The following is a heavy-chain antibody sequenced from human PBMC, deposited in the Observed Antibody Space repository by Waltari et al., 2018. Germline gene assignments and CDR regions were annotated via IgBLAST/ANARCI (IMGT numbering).Heavy chain of an antibody. Sequence: QVQLQESGPGLVKPSQTLSLTCTVSGGSISSGDYYWSWIRQPPGKGLEWIGSIYHSGSTYYNPSLKSRVTISVDTSKNQFSLKLSSVTAADTAVYYCARRNDYGDFYDYWGQGTLVTVSS. D-gene: IGHD4-17*01. CDR1: GGSISSGDYY. J-gene: IGHJ4*02. CDR3: ARRNDYGDFYDY. V-gene: IGHV4-30-4*08. CDR2: IYHSGST.